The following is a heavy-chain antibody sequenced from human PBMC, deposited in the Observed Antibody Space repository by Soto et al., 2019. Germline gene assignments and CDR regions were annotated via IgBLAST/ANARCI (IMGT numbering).Heavy chain of an antibody. CDR3: ASRDRYCSGGSCYYYYYYMDV. CDR1: GYTFTSYD. D-gene: IGHD2-15*01. J-gene: IGHJ6*03. Sequence: QVQLVQSGAEVKKPGASVKVSCKASGYTFTSYDINWVRQATGQGLEWMGWMNPNSGNTGYAQKFPGRVTMTRNTSISTAYMELSGLRSEETAVYSCASRDRYCSGGSCYYYYYYMDVSCKGTTVTVSS. CDR2: MNPNSGNT. V-gene: IGHV1-8*01.